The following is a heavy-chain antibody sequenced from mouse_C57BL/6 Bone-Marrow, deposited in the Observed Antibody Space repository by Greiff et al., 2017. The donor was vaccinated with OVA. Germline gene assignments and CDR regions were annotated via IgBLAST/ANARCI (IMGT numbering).Heavy chain of an antibody. CDR3: ASRDYYNCDVWCFDV. CDR1: GFTFSSYG. CDR2: ISSGGSYT. Sequence: EVQRVQSGGDLVKPGGSLKLSCAASGFTFSSYGMSWVRQTPDKRLEWVATISSGGSYTYYPDSVKGRYTISRDKAKTTLYLQIGSLKSADTTMYYCASRDYYNCDVWCFDVWGTGTTVTVSS. V-gene: IGHV5-6*01. D-gene: IGHD2-4*01. J-gene: IGHJ1*03.